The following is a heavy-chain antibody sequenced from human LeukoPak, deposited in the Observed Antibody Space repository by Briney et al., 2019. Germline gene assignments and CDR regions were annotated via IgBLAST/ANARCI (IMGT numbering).Heavy chain of an antibody. CDR3: AKATRYYDFWSGYGAYYYYGMDV. V-gene: IGHV3-23*01. CDR1: GFTFSSYA. D-gene: IGHD3-3*01. CDR2: IGGSGGST. Sequence: PGGSLRLSCAASGFTFSSYAMSWVRQAPGKGLEWVSAIGGSGGSTYYADSVRGRFTISRDNSKNTLYLQMNSLRAEDTAVYYCAKATRYYDFWSGYGAYYYYGMDVWGQGTTVTVSS. J-gene: IGHJ6*02.